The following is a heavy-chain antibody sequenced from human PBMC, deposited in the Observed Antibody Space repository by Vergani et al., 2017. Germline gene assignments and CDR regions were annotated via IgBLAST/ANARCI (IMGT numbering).Heavy chain of an antibody. CDR3: ARRSSSYYFDI. D-gene: IGHD3-22*01. J-gene: IGHJ5*02. V-gene: IGHV4-39*02. CDR1: GGSITSSSYY. CDR2: VSHSGDT. Sequence: QLHLQESGPGLVKPSETLSLTCTVSGGSITSSSYYWGWIRQPPGKGLGWIISVSHSGDTYFNPCLKGRVSISMDTSKNYFFLTLSSVTAADTAMYYCARRSSSYYFDIWGQGVLITVSS.